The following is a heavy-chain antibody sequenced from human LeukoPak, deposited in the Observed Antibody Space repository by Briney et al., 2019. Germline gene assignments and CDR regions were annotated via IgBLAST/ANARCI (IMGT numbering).Heavy chain of an antibody. V-gene: IGHV1-2*04. CDR2: INPNSGGT. CDR3: ARGAIRYFDWLPSAEYFQH. D-gene: IGHD3-9*01. CDR1: GYTFTGYY. J-gene: IGHJ1*01. Sequence: VSVKVSCKASGYTFTGYYMHWVRQAPGQGLEWMGWINPNSGGTNYAQKFQGWVTMTRDTSISTAYMELSRLRSDDTAVYYCARGAIRYFDWLPSAEYFQHWGQGTLVTVSS.